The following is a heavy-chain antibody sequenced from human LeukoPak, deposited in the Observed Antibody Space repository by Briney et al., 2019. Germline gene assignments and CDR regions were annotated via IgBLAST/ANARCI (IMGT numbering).Heavy chain of an antibody. D-gene: IGHD5-18*01. CDR2: ISYDGSSK. CDR3: ARARSSYGYGDAFDI. CDR1: RFTFSTYG. J-gene: IGHJ3*02. V-gene: IGHV3-30*19. Sequence: GGSLRLSCAASRFTFSTYGMHWVRQAPGKGLEWVAVISYDGSSKYYADSVKGRFTISRDNSKNTLYLQMNSLRAEDTAVYYCARARSSYGYGDAFDIWGQGTMVTVSS.